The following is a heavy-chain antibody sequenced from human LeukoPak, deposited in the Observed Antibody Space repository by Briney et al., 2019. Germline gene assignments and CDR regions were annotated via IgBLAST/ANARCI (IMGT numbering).Heavy chain of an antibody. D-gene: IGHD3-3*01. CDR2: FDPEDGET. V-gene: IGHV1-24*01. CDR3: ATDTIFGVVIPHFDY. J-gene: IGHJ4*02. Sequence: ASVKVSCKVSGYTLTELSMHWVRQAPGKGLEWMGGFDPEDGETIYARKFQGRVTMTEDTSTDTAYMELSSLRSEDTAVYYCATDTIFGVVIPHFDYWGQGTLVTVSS. CDR1: GYTLTELS.